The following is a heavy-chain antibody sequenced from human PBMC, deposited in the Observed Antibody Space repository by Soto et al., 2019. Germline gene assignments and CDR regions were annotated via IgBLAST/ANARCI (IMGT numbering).Heavy chain of an antibody. D-gene: IGHD3-3*01. J-gene: IGHJ4*01. CDR1: GGSINNAGYY. CDR3: ARADWSGGIDY. V-gene: IGHV4-31*03. Sequence: SETLSLTCTVSGGSINNAGYYWTWIRQHPRKGLEWIGYIYYSGNTFYNPSLKSRVSISVDTSKNQFSLNLTSVTAADTAVFYCARADWSGGIDYWGHGTLVTASS. CDR2: IYYSGNT.